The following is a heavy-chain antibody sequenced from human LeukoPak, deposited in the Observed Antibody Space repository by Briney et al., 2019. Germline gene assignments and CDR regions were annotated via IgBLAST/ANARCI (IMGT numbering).Heavy chain of an antibody. J-gene: IGHJ5*01. CDR2: IFPSGGEI. CDR1: GFTFSTFA. Sequence: GGSLRLSCAASGFTFSTFAMIWVRQPPGKGLEWVSSIFPSGGEIHYADSVRGRFTISRDNSKSTLSLQMYSLRAEDTAIYYCATYRQVLLPFESWGQGTLVTVSS. V-gene: IGHV3-23*01. D-gene: IGHD2-8*02. CDR3: ATYRQVLLPFES.